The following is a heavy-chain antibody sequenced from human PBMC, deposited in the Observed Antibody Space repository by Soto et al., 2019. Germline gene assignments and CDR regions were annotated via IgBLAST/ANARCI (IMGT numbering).Heavy chain of an antibody. J-gene: IGHJ4*02. CDR2: MQPSTGRT. CDR3: ARGVSAGVDY. D-gene: IGHD1-26*01. V-gene: IGHV1-8*01. Sequence: ASVKVSCKASGYSFTSLDINWVRQTAGQGLEWMGWMQPSTGRTGYAQKFQGRVTMTRDTSVNTAYMELTTLTSDDTAFYYCARGVSAGVDYWGQGTLVTVSS. CDR1: GYSFTSLD.